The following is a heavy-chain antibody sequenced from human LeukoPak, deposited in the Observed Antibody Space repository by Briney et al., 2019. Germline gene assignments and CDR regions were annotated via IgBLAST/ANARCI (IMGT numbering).Heavy chain of an antibody. J-gene: IGHJ4*02. Sequence: GGSLRLSCAASGFTFSSYEMNWVRQAPGKGLEGVSYISSSGSTIYYADSLKGRFTISRDNSKNTLYLQMNSLRAEDTAIYYCAKEYTGTFSPFPSYFDNWGQGTLVTVSS. CDR1: GFTFSSYE. CDR3: AKEYTGTFSPFPSYFDN. CDR2: ISSSGSTI. V-gene: IGHV3-48*03. D-gene: IGHD1-26*01.